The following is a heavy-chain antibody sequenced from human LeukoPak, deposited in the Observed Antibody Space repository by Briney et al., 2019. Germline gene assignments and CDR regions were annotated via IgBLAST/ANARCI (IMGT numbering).Heavy chain of an antibody. CDR1: GFTFSSYS. CDR3: ARGLCSGGTCYFALDY. J-gene: IGHJ4*02. CDR2: ISSSSSYI. D-gene: IGHD2-15*01. V-gene: IGHV3-21*01. Sequence: GGSLRLSCAASGFTFSSYSMNWVRQAPGKGLEWVSSISSSSSYIYYADSVKGRFTISRDDAQNSLYLQMNSLRAEDTALYYCARGLCSGGTCYFALDYWGQGTLVTVSS.